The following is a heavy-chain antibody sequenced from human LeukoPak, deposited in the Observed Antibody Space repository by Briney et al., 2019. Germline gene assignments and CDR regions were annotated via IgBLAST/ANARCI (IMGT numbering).Heavy chain of an antibody. CDR1: GFTFSSYA. D-gene: IGHD3-22*01. CDR2: ISGSGGST. V-gene: IGHV3-23*01. Sequence: GGSLRLSCAASGFTFSSYAMSWVRQAPGKGLEWVSAISGSGGSTYYADSVKGRFTISRDNSKNTLYLQMNSLRAEDTAVYYCAKEIGYYDSSGYFDAFDIWGQGTMVTVSS. J-gene: IGHJ3*02. CDR3: AKEIGYYDSSGYFDAFDI.